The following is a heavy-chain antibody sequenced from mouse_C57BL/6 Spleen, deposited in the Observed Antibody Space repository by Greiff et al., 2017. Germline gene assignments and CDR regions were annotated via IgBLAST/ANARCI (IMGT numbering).Heavy chain of an antibody. J-gene: IGHJ2*01. CDR1: GYSITSGYY. Sequence: VQLKQSGPGLVKPSQSLSLTCSVTGYSITSGYYWNWIRQSPGNKLEWTGYISYDGSHNYNPSLKNRISITRDTSKNQFFLKLNSVTTEDTATYYCGGGTGHFYYRGQSATLTVSS. CDR2: ISYDGSH. CDR3: GGGTGHFYY. D-gene: IGHD2-14*01. V-gene: IGHV3-6*01.